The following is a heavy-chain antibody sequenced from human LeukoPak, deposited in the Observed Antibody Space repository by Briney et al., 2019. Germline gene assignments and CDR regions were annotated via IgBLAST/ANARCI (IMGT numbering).Heavy chain of an antibody. V-gene: IGHV1-2*04. Sequence: GASVKVSCKASGYTFTGYYMHWVRQAPGQGLEWMGWINPNSGGTNYAQKFRGWVTMTRDTSISTAYMELSRLRSDDTAVYYCARDRIAAAGNGGLQHWGQGTLVTVSS. J-gene: IGHJ1*01. CDR1: GYTFTGYY. CDR2: INPNSGGT. CDR3: ARDRIAAAGNGGLQH. D-gene: IGHD6-13*01.